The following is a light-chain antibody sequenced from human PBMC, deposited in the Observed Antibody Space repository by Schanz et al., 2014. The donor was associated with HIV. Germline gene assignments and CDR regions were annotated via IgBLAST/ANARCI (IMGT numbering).Light chain of an antibody. CDR1: QSVTSRY. CDR3: QQHGSSPRT. V-gene: IGKV3-20*01. J-gene: IGKJ1*01. CDR2: DAS. Sequence: EVVMTQSPATLSVPPGGTVTLSCRASQSVTSRYLAWYKQKHGQAPRLLIFDASIRATGIPDRFSGSGSGTDFTLTISRLEPDDFAVYYCQQHGSSPRTFGQGTKVEIK.